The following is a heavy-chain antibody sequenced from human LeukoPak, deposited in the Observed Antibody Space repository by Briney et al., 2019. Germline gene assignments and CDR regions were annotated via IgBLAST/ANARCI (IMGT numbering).Heavy chain of an antibody. CDR3: ARGFSRWQLSYYYYYMDV. Sequence: PSETLSLTCTVSGYSISSGTYWDWIRQPPGKGLEWIGTIYHSGSTYYNPSLKSRVTISVDTSKNQFSLKLSSVTAADTAVYYCARGFSRWQLSYYYYYMDVWGKGTTVTVSS. D-gene: IGHD6-19*01. CDR1: GYSISSGTY. CDR2: IYHSGST. J-gene: IGHJ6*03. V-gene: IGHV4-38-2*02.